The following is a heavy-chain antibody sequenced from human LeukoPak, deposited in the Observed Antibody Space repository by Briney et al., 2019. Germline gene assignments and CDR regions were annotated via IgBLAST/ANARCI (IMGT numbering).Heavy chain of an antibody. CDR2: ISASRGIT. CDR3: VRGSLASGVVVYYYYYLDV. D-gene: IGHD3-3*01. V-gene: IGHV3-48*01. J-gene: IGHJ6*03. Sequence: SGGSLRLSCAASGFNYSSYTMNWVRQAPGTGLEWLSYISASRGITYYADSVKGRFTISRDNAKNSLYLQMNSLRAEDTAVYYCVRGSLASGVVVYYYYYLDVWGKGTTVTVSS. CDR1: GFNYSSYT.